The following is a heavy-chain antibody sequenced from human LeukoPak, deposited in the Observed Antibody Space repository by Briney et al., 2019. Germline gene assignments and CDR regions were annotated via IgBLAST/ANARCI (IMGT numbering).Heavy chain of an antibody. J-gene: IGHJ4*02. Sequence: SVKVSCKASGGTFTSYAISWVRQAPGQGLEWMGRIIPILDITNYAQKFQGRVTITADKSTSTVYMEVSSLRFEDTAVYYCARDVIEMATFDYWGQGTLVTVSS. V-gene: IGHV1-69*04. CDR3: ARDVIEMATFDY. CDR2: IIPILDIT. D-gene: IGHD5-24*01. CDR1: GGTFTSYA.